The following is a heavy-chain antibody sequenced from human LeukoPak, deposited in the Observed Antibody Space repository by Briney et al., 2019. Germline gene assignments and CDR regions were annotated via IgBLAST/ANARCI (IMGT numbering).Heavy chain of an antibody. Sequence: ASVKVSCKASGYTFTGYEIHWVRQATGQGLERMGWMNPKSGNSAYAQKFQGRVTMTRNTSISTAYMELRSLMSEDTAMYYCARGDLDWLPLWFDPWGQGTLVTVSS. CDR3: ARGDLDWLPLWFDP. CDR1: GYTFTGYE. J-gene: IGHJ5*02. D-gene: IGHD3-9*01. V-gene: IGHV1-8*02. CDR2: MNPKSGNS.